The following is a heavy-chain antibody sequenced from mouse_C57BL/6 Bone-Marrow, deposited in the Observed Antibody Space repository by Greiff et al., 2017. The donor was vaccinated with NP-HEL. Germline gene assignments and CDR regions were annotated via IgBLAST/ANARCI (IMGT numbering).Heavy chain of an antibody. D-gene: IGHD6-1*01. CDR2: IDPSDSET. CDR1: GYTFTSYW. J-gene: IGHJ3*01. V-gene: IGHV1-52*01. CDR3: ARSPSNNLFAY. Sequence: VQLQQPGAELVRPGSSVKLSCKASGYTFTSYWMHWVKQRPIQGLEWIGNIDPSDSETHYNQKFKDKATLTVDKSSSTAYMQLSSLTSEDSAVYYSARSPSNNLFAYWGQGTLVTVSA.